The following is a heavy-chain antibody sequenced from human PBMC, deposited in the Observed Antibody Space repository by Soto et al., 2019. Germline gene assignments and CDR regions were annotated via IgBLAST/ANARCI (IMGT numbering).Heavy chain of an antibody. Sequence: VQLVESGGGLVQPGGSLSLSCAASGLTFSRCEMNWVRQAPGKGLEWLSYIGTRGSTTYYADSVTGRFTISRDNAKSSLVLQRNSLRAEDTAIYYCAGGYWSNGVCHLGLSDFWGQGTLVTVSS. CDR2: IGTRGSTT. J-gene: IGHJ4*02. CDR3: AGGYWSNGVCHLGLSDF. V-gene: IGHV3-48*03. CDR1: GLTFSRCE. D-gene: IGHD2-8*01.